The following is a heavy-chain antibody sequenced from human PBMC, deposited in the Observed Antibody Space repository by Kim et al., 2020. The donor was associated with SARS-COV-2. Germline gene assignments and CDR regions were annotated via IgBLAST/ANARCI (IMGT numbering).Heavy chain of an antibody. V-gene: IGHV3-74*01. D-gene: IGHD3-22*01. Sequence: GGSLRLSCATSGFTFSSYWMHWVRQAPGKGLVWVSRINSDGSSTSYADSVKGRFTISRDNAKNTLYLQMNSLRAEDTAVYYCAREGSWDSSGYYYRRFGYWGQGTPGHRLL. CDR1: GFTFSSYW. J-gene: IGHJ4*02. CDR3: AREGSWDSSGYYYRRFGY. CDR2: INSDGSST.